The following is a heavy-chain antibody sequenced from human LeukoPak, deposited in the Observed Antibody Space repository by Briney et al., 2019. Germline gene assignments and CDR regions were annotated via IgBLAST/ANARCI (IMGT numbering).Heavy chain of an antibody. CDR3: ARSPTRSLRVGEFDF. J-gene: IGHJ4*02. CDR1: GFPFSYYS. Sequence: PGGSLRLSCAASGFPFSYYSMHWVRQAPGKGLEWVAVISYDEDNKYYADSVKGRVAISRDNSKDTLYLQMNSLRAGDTAVYYCARSPTRSLRVGEFDFWGQGTLVTVSS. V-gene: IGHV3-30*09. D-gene: IGHD3-10*01. CDR2: ISYDEDNK.